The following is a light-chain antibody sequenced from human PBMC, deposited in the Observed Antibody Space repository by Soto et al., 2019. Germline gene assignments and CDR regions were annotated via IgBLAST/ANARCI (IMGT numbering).Light chain of an antibody. V-gene: IGLV4-69*01. CDR1: NGHNTNA. J-gene: IGLJ2*01. CDR3: QTWDTGMV. Sequence: QSVLTQSPSASASLGASVKLTCTLSNGHNTNAIAWHQQRPEKGPRFLMKLNSDGSHSRGGGIPDRFSGSSSGAERYLTISGLQSEEEAEYYCQTWDTGMVFGGGTKLTVL. CDR2: LNSDGSH.